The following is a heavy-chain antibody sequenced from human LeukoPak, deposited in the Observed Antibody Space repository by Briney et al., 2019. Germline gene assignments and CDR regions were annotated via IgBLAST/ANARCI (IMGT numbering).Heavy chain of an antibody. D-gene: IGHD1-1*01. V-gene: IGHV3-64*01. J-gene: IGHJ4*02. Sequence: GGSLRLSCAASGFTFSSYAMHWVRQAPGKGLEYVSAISSNGGSTYYANSVKGRFTISRDNSKNTLYLQTGSLRAEDMAVYYCARQTGTLYYFDYWGQGTLVTVSS. CDR1: GFTFSSYA. CDR2: ISSNGGST. CDR3: ARQTGTLYYFDY.